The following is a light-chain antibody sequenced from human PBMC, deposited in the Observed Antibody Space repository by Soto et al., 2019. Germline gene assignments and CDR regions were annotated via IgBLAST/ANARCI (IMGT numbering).Light chain of an antibody. CDR2: GNS. CDR1: SSNIGAGYD. Sequence: QSVLTQPPSVSGAPGQRVTISCTGSSSNIGAGYDVHWYQQLPGTAPKLLIYGNSNRPSGVPDRFSGSKSGTSASLPITGLQAEEEADYYCQSYDGSLSGYVFGTGTKVTVL. V-gene: IGLV1-40*01. J-gene: IGLJ1*01. CDR3: QSYDGSLSGYV.